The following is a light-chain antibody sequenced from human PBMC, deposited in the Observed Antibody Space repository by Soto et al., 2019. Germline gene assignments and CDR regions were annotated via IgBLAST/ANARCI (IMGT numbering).Light chain of an antibody. J-gene: IGLJ2*01. Sequence: QSVLTQPRSVSGSPGQSVTISCTGTSSDVGGYNYVSWYQQHPGKAPKLMIYDVSKRPSGVPDRFSGSKSGNTASLTISGLQAEDEADYYCCSYAGSYIFVFGGGTKVTVL. CDR3: CSYAGSYIFV. CDR2: DVS. CDR1: SSDVGGYNY. V-gene: IGLV2-11*01.